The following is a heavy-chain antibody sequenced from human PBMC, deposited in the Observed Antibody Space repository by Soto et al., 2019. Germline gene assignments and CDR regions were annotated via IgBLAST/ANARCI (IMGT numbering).Heavy chain of an antibody. CDR3: ARGPAAEKVAS. Sequence: SWIMQTPGKGLEWMGYIHNSGSPYNNPSLNSRVTISADTSMNQFSLALTSVIAADTAMYYCARGPAAEKVASWGQGTRVTVCS. J-gene: IGHJ4*02. V-gene: IGHV4-30-4*07. CDR2: IHNSGSP.